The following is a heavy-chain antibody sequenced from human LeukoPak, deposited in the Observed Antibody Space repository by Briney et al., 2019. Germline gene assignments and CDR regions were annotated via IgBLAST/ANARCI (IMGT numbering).Heavy chain of an antibody. D-gene: IGHD6-19*01. CDR1: GGSISSYY. J-gene: IGHJ4*02. Sequence: SETLSLTCSVSGGSISSYYWGWIRQPPGKGLEWIGYIYYSGSTNYNPSLKSRVTISVDTSKNQFSLKLSSVTAADTAVYYCARRGSDWGQFDYWGQGTLVTVSS. CDR3: ARRGSDWGQFDY. CDR2: IYYSGST. V-gene: IGHV4-59*08.